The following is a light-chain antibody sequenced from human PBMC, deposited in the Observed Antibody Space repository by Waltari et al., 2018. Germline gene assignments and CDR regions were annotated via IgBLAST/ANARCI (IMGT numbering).Light chain of an antibody. V-gene: IGKV1-5*03. CDR2: AAS. Sequence: DIQITQSPYTRSPSVGDTVTIACRASQPISTSLAWYQQKPGKAPKVLIYAASNLVSGVPSRFSGSGSGTEFTLTISSLQPDDVATYYCQQYNYYPVTFGQGTKLEIK. CDR3: QQYNYYPVT. CDR1: QPISTS. J-gene: IGKJ2*01.